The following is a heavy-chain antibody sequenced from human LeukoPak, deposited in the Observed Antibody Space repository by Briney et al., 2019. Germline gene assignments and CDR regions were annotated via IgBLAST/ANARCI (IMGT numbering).Heavy chain of an antibody. D-gene: IGHD3-22*01. CDR2: IYYSGST. CDR3: ARAWYYDSSGYYYDY. V-gene: IGHV4-31*03. CDR1: GVSISSGGYY. Sequence: SETLSLTCTVSGVSISSGGYYWSWIRQHPGKGLEWIGYIYYSGSTYYNPSLKSRVTISVDTSKNQFSLKLSSVTAADTAVYYCARAWYYDSSGYYYDYWGQGTLVTVSS. J-gene: IGHJ4*02.